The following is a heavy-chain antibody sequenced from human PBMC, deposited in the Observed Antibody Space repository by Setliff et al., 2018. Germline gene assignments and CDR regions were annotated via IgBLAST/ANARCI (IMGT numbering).Heavy chain of an antibody. V-gene: IGHV1-18*04. CDR2: VSGYNGDT. CDR1: GHTLSNYG. D-gene: IGHD2-21*01. CDR3: TRSRAPSVVLAADFDF. Sequence: GASVKVSCKASGHTLSNYGISWVRQAPGQGLEWMGWVSGYNGDTKYAQKFQGRVTMTTDTSRSTAYMELRSLTSDDTAVYYCTRSRAPSVVLAADFDFWGQGTPVTVSS. J-gene: IGHJ4*02.